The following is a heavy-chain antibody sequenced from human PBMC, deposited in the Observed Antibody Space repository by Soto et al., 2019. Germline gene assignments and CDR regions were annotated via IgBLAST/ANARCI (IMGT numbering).Heavy chain of an antibody. D-gene: IGHD6-19*01. V-gene: IGHV4-39*01. CDR1: GGSISSSSYY. Sequence: PSETLSLTCTVSGGSISSSSYYWGWIRQPPGKGLEWIGSIYYSGSTYYNPSLKSRVTISVDTSKNQFSLKLSSVTAADTAVYYCASQYSSGSHWLDPWGQGPLVTVYS. CDR3: ASQYSSGSHWLDP. J-gene: IGHJ5*02. CDR2: IYYSGST.